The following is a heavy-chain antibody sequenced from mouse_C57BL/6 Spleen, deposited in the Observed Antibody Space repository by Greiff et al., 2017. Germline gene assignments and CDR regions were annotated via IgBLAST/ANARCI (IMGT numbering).Heavy chain of an antibody. V-gene: IGHV5-4*01. CDR2: ISDGGSYT. CDR1: GFTFSSYA. J-gene: IGHJ2*01. D-gene: IGHD2-1*01. CDR3: ARDSPYGNYPY. Sequence: EVKLMESGGGLVKPGGSLKLSCAASGFTFSSYAMSWVRQTPEKRLEWVATISDGGSYTYYPDNVKGRFTISRDNAKNNLYLQMSHLKSEDTAMYYCARDSPYGNYPYWGQGTTLTVSS.